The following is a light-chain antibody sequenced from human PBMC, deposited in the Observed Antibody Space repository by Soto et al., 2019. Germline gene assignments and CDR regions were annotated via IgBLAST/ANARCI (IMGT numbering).Light chain of an antibody. CDR1: QGISTY. CDR3: QQGCTTPWT. Sequence: DIQMTQSPPSLSASVGDRLTITCRASQGISTYLNWYRQKPWKAPELLIYAASSLQSGVPSRFSGSGSATEFTLTIGSLQPEDSATYYCQQGCTTPWTFGQGTKVEIK. J-gene: IGKJ1*01. CDR2: AAS. V-gene: IGKV1-39*01.